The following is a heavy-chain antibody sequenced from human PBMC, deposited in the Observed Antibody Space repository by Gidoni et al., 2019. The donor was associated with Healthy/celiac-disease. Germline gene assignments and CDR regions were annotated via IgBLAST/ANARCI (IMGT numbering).Heavy chain of an antibody. J-gene: IGHJ4*02. CDR3: AKVGLTMIVVALCDY. Sequence: GRFTISRDNSKNTLYLQMNSLRAEDTAVYYCAKVGLTMIVVALCDYWGQGTLVTVSS. V-gene: IGHV3-23*01. D-gene: IGHD3-22*01.